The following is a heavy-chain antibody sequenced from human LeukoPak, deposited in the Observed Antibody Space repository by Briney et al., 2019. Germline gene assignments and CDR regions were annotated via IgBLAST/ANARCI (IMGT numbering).Heavy chain of an antibody. D-gene: IGHD3-16*01. CDR1: GYTFTGYY. Sequence: ASVKVSCKASGYTFTGYYMHWVRQAPGQGLEWMGWINPNSGGTNYAQKFQGRVTMTRDTSISTAYMELGRLRSDDTAVYYCAREEGTLPWPHFDYWGQGTLVTVSS. V-gene: IGHV1-2*02. CDR3: AREEGTLPWPHFDY. CDR2: INPNSGGT. J-gene: IGHJ4*02.